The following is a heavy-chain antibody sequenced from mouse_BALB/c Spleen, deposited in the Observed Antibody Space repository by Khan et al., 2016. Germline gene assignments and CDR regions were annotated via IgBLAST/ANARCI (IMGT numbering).Heavy chain of an antibody. CDR3: AGPSESHYYGYVDV. CDR2: INPDSSTI. D-gene: IGHD1-2*01. Sequence: EVKLLESGGGLVQPGGSLKLSCEASGFDFSRYWMSWVRQAPGKGLEWIGEINPDSSTINYTPSLKDKFIISRDNAKNTLYLQMSKVRSEDTALYYCAGPSESHYYGYVDVWGAGTTVTVSS. V-gene: IGHV4-1*02. CDR1: GFDFSRYW. J-gene: IGHJ1*01.